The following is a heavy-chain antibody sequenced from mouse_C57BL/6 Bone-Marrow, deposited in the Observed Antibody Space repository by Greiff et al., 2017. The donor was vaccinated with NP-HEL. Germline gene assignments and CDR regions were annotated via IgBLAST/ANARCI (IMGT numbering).Heavy chain of an antibody. CDR3: ASQGNY. Sequence: VKLQESGAELARPGASVKLSCKASGYTFTSYGISWVKQRTGQGLEWIGEIYPRSGNTYYNEKFKGKATLTADKSSSTAYMELRSLTSEDSAVYFCASQGNYWGQGTTLTVSS. CDR2: IYPRSGNT. V-gene: IGHV1-81*01. D-gene: IGHD3-2*02. J-gene: IGHJ2*01. CDR1: GYTFTSYG.